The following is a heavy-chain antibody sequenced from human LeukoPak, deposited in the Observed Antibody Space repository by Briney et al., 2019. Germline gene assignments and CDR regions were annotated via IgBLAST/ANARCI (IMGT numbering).Heavy chain of an antibody. CDR3: AKDRVLAYQDTADSFDM. J-gene: IGHJ3*02. CDR2: ISGSGGST. V-gene: IGHV3-23*01. CDR1: GFTFSSYA. D-gene: IGHD2-21*01. Sequence: GGSLRLSCAASGFTFSSYAMSWVRQAPGKGLEWVSTISGSGGSTYYADSVKGRFTISRDNINNSLYLQMNNLRTEDTALYYCAKDRVLAYQDTADSFDMCGQGTVVTVSS.